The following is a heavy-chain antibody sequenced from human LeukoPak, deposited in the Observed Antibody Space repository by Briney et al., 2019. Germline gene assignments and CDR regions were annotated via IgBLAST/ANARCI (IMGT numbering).Heavy chain of an antibody. Sequence: GRSLRLSCAASGFTFSTYGMHWVRQAPGKGLEWVAVISYDESNKFYAESVRGRFTISRDNPKNTLYLQMNSLRAEDTAVYYCARVSTGKYYFDSWGQGTLVTVSS. V-gene: IGHV3-30*03. J-gene: IGHJ4*02. CDR2: ISYDESNK. D-gene: IGHD2-8*02. CDR1: GFTFSTYG. CDR3: ARVSTGKYYFDS.